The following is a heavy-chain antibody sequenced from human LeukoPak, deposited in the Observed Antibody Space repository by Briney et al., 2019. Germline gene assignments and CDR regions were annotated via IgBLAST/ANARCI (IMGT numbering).Heavy chain of an antibody. V-gene: IGHV1-69*13. Sequence: ASVKVSCKDSGGTFSSYAISRVRQAPGQGLEWMGGIIPIFGTANYAQKFQGRVTITADESTSTAYMELSSLRSEDTAVYYCARAGEVDYYGSGSYPLLNWFDPWGQGTLVTVSS. CDR2: IIPIFGTA. CDR1: GGTFSSYA. D-gene: IGHD3-10*01. CDR3: ARAGEVDYYGSGSYPLLNWFDP. J-gene: IGHJ5*02.